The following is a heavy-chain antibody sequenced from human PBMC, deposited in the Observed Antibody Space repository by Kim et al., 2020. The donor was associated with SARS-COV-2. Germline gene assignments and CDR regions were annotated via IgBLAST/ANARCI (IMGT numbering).Heavy chain of an antibody. CDR2: ISSNGGST. CDR1: GFTFSSYA. CDR3: VKDRSFLYGSGSFDY. V-gene: IGHV3-64D*06. D-gene: IGHD3-10*01. Sequence: GGSLRLSCSASGFTFSSYAMHWVRQAPGKGLEYVSAISSNGGSTYYADSVKGRFTISRDNSKNTLYLQMSSLRAEDTAVYYCVKDRSFLYGSGSFDYWGQGTLVTVSS. J-gene: IGHJ4*02.